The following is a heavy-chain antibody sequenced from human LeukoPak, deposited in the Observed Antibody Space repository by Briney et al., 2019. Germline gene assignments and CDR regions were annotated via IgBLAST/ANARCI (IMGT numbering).Heavy chain of an antibody. Sequence: GGSLRLSCAASGFTFDDYAMHWVRQAPGKGLEWVSGISWNSGSIGYADSVKGRFTISRDNAKNSLYLQMNSLRAEDMALYYCAKDMRTYSSGPIDYWGQGTLVTVSS. CDR1: GFTFDDYA. V-gene: IGHV3-9*03. D-gene: IGHD6-19*01. CDR3: AKDMRTYSSGPIDY. J-gene: IGHJ4*02. CDR2: ISWNSGSI.